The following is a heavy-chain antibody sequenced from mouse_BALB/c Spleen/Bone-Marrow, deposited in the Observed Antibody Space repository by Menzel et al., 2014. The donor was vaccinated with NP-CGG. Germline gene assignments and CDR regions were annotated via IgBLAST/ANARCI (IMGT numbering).Heavy chain of an antibody. CDR1: GYTFTSYW. CDR2: INPSNGRT. D-gene: IGHD2-12*01. V-gene: IGHV1S81*02. J-gene: IGHJ3*01. Sequence: QVQLQQPGAELVKPGASVKLSCKASGYTFTSYWMRWVKQRPGQGLEWIGEINPSNGRTNYNEKFKIKATLTVDKSSSTAYMQLSSLTSEDSAVYYCASYRGAYWGQGTLVTVSA. CDR3: ASYRGAY.